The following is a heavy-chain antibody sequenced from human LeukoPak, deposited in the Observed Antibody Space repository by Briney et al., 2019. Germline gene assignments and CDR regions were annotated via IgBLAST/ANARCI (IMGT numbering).Heavy chain of an antibody. CDR3: ATPLGYCSSTSCYRAFDI. V-gene: IGHV3-48*01. J-gene: IGHJ3*02. Sequence: PGGSLRLSCAASGFTLSSYSMNWVRQAPGKGLEWVSYISSSSSTIYYADSVKGRFTISRDNAKNSLYLQMSSLRAEDTAVYYCATPLGYCSSTSCYRAFDIWGQGTMVTVSS. D-gene: IGHD2-2*02. CDR1: GFTLSSYS. CDR2: ISSSSSTI.